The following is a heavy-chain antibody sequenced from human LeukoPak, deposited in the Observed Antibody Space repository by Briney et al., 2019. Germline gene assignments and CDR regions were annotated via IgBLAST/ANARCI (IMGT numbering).Heavy chain of an antibody. D-gene: IGHD3-22*01. CDR2: IKQDGSDI. CDR1: GFTFSSHW. V-gene: IGHV3-7*04. Sequence: GGSLRLSCAASGFTFSSHWMSWVRQAPGKGLEWVACIKQDGSDIYYVDSVKGRFTISRDNAKNSLYLQMNSLRAEDTAVYYCARGGWYYFDYSGQGTLVTVPS. J-gene: IGHJ4*02. CDR3: ARGGWYYFDY.